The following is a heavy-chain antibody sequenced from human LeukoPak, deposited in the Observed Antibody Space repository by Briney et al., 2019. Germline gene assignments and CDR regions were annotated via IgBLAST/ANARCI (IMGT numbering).Heavy chain of an antibody. CDR2: INHSGST. Sequence: SETLSLTCAVYGGSFSGYYWSWIRQPPGKGLEWIGEINHSGSTNYNPSLKSRVAISVDTSKNQFSLKLSSVTAADTAVYYCAGAYQLPYYGMDVWGQGTTVTVSS. D-gene: IGHD2-2*01. V-gene: IGHV4-34*01. J-gene: IGHJ6*02. CDR3: AGAYQLPYYGMDV. CDR1: GGSFSGYY.